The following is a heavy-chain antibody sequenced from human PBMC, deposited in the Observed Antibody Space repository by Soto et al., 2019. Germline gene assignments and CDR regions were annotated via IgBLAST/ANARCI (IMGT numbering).Heavy chain of an antibody. J-gene: IGHJ4*02. CDR2: IYYSGST. Sequence: QVQLQESGPGLVKPSQTLSLTCTVSGGSISSGGYYWSWIRQHPGKGLEWIGYIYYSGSTYYNPSLNSRVTISVDTCKSQFSLKLSSVTAADTAVYYCARGSVVAATLFDYWGQGTRVTVSS. D-gene: IGHD2-15*01. CDR1: GGSISSGGYY. CDR3: ARGSVVAATLFDY. V-gene: IGHV4-31*03.